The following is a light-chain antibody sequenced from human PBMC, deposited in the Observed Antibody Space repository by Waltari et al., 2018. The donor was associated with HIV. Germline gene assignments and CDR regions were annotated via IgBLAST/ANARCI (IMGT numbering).Light chain of an antibody. CDR2: RAS. J-gene: IGKJ2*01. CDR3: QQYGSSPPYT. V-gene: IGKV3-20*01. Sequence: ENVLSQSPGTLSLSPEERATLSCRASQSVTSRCLAWYQQKPGQAPRLLIYRASSRATAIPDRFSGSGSGTDFTLTISTLEPEDFAVYYCQQYGSSPPYTFGQGTKLEIK. CDR1: QSVTSRC.